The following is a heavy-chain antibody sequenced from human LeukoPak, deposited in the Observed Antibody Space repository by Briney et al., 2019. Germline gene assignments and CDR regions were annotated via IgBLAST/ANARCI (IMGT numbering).Heavy chain of an antibody. V-gene: IGHV3-33*01. D-gene: IGHD6-13*01. CDR3: ARVSGYSGTWYVDY. J-gene: IGHJ4*02. Sequence: GRSLRLSCVASGFTFKSYGMHWVRQAPGKGLEWVAIIWYDGSNKYYADFVKGRFTTSRDNSKNTLYLQMNSLRADDTAVYYCARVSGYSGTWYVDYWGQGTLVTVSS. CDR1: GFTFKSYG. CDR2: IWYDGSNK.